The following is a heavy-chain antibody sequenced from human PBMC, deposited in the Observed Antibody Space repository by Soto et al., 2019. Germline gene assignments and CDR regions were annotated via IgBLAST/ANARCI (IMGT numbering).Heavy chain of an antibody. Sequence: GASVKGSCKASGYTFTNYAMHWVRQAPGQRLEWMGWINAGNGKTEYSQKFQGRVTITRDTSASTAYVELSSLRSEDTAVYYCARDNWRFDYWGQGTLVTVSS. V-gene: IGHV1-3*01. CDR2: INAGNGKT. J-gene: IGHJ4*02. CDR1: GYTFTNYA. D-gene: IGHD1-20*01. CDR3: ARDNWRFDY.